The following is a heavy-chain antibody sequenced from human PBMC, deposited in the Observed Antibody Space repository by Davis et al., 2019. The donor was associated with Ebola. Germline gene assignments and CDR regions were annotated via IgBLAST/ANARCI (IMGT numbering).Heavy chain of an antibody. Sequence: GGSLRLSCEPSEFIFRNYVMSWVRQAPGKGLEWVSGLNWNGAITGYADSVKGRFTISRNNSKNTLYLQMNSLRAEDTAVYYWAREIRFDPWGQGTLVTVSS. V-gene: IGHV3-20*04. J-gene: IGHJ5*02. CDR1: EFIFRNYV. CDR2: LNWNGAIT. CDR3: AREIRFDP.